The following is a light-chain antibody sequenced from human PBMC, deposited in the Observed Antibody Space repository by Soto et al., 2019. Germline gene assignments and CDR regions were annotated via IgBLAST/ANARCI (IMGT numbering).Light chain of an antibody. CDR1: SGSIASNN. J-gene: IGLJ3*02. CDR2: EDN. Sequence: NFMLTQPHSVSESPGKTVTISCTRISGSIASNNVQWYQQRPGSAPTTVIYEDNQRPSGVPDRFSGSIDSSSNSASLTISGLKTEDEADYYCQSYDSSHQWVFGGGTQLTVL. CDR3: QSYDSSHQWV. V-gene: IGLV6-57*03.